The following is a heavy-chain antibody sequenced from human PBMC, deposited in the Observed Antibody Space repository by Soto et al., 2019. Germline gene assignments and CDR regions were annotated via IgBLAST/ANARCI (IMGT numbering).Heavy chain of an antibody. CDR1: GGSINSGGYY. CDR2: IDTSGST. CDR3: ARGGQDFWSGPFDY. V-gene: IGHV4-61*02. Sequence: PSETLSLTCTVSGGSINSGGYYCNWIRQPAGKGLEWIGRIDTSGSTNYNPSLKSRVTMSVDTSKQEFSLKLSSVTAADTALYYCARGGQDFWSGPFDYWGRGALVTVSS. D-gene: IGHD3-3*01. J-gene: IGHJ4*02.